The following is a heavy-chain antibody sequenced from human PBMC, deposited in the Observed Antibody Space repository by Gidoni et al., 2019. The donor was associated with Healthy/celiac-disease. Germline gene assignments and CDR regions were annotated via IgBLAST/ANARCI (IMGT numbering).Heavy chain of an antibody. CDR3: AKLTADYYYYGMDV. CDR2: ISYDGSNK. Sequence: QVQLVASGGGVVQPGRSLRRSCAAPGFTFSSYGIHWVRQAPGKGLEWVAVISYDGSNKYYADSVKGRFTISRDNSKNTLYLQMNSLRAEDTAVYYCAKLTADYYYYGMDVWGQGTTVTVSS. CDR1: GFTFSSYG. J-gene: IGHJ6*02. V-gene: IGHV3-30*18.